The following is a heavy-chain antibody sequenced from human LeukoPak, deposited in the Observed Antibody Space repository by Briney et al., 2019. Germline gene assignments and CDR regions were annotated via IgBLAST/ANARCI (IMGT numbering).Heavy chain of an antibody. Sequence: SETLSLTCTVSGGSISSSSYYWGWIRQPPGKGLEWIGSIYYSGSTYYNPSLKSRVTISVDTSKNQFSLKLSSVTAADTAVYYCARGWIQQNDAFDIWGQGTMVTVSS. V-gene: IGHV4-39*07. CDR2: IYYSGST. CDR3: ARGWIQQNDAFDI. J-gene: IGHJ3*02. CDR1: GGSISSSSYY. D-gene: IGHD5-18*01.